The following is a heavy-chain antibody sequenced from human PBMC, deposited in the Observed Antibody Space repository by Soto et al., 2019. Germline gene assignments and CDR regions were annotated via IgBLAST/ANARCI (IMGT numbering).Heavy chain of an antibody. CDR1: GGSISSGGYS. V-gene: IGHV4-61*08. CDR2: IYHSGST. D-gene: IGHD5-12*01. Sequence: TSETLFLTCTVGGGSISSGGYSWSGNRQPPGKGLEWIGYIYHSGSTNYNPSLKSRVTISVATSKNQFSLKLSSVTAADTAVYYCARVIGGYDYYYYYGMDVRGQGTTVTVSS. CDR3: ARVIGGYDYYYYYGMDV. J-gene: IGHJ6*02.